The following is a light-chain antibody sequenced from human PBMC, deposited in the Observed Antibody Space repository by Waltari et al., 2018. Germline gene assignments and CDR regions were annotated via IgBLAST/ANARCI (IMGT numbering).Light chain of an antibody. CDR2: GAS. Sequence: EVVMTQSPATLSVSPGERATLSCRASQSVGSNLAWYQQKPGQAPRLLIYGASTRATGIPARFSGSGSGTEFTLSISSLQSEDLAVYYCQQFNNWPPITFGQGTRLDIK. J-gene: IGKJ5*01. CDR1: QSVGSN. CDR3: QQFNNWPPIT. V-gene: IGKV3-15*01.